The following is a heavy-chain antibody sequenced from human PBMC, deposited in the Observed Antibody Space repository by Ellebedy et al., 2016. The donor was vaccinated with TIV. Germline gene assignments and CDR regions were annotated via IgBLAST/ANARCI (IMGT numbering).Heavy chain of an antibody. V-gene: IGHV5-51*01. D-gene: IGHD1-14*01. Sequence: GESLKISCKGSGYSFTSYWIGWVRQMPGKGLEWVGLIYPGDSDTRYSPSFQGQVTISADKSISTAYLQSSSLKASDTAKNYCARDSGLDYWGQGTLVTVSS. CDR2: IYPGDSDT. J-gene: IGHJ4*02. CDR3: ARDSGLDY. CDR1: GYSFTSYW.